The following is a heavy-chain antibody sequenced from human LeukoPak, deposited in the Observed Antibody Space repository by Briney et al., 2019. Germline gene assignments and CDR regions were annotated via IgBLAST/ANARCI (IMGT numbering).Heavy chain of an antibody. J-gene: IGHJ4*02. D-gene: IGHD2-8*01. Sequence: SETLSLTCTVSGGSISSYYWSWIRQPPGKGLEWIGYISYSGSTNYNPSLKSRVTISGDTSKNQFSLKLSSVTAADTAVYYCAREGYCTNGECYRGNFDYWGQGTLVTVSS. V-gene: IGHV4-59*01. CDR1: GGSISSYY. CDR2: ISYSGST. CDR3: AREGYCTNGECYRGNFDY.